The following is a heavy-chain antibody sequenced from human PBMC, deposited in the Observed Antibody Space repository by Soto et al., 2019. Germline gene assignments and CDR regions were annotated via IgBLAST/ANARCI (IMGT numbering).Heavy chain of an antibody. CDR3: ARGNGMIRAVQGDTPEKNYLDF. V-gene: IGHV4-34*01. CDR1: GGSFSGYY. J-gene: IGHJ4*02. CDR2: MNHSGGI. Sequence: SETLSLTCAVYGGSFSGYYWSWIRQPPGKGLERIGEMNHSGGINYNPSLKSRVTISVDTSMNHFSLQRRSVTAGDTPIYSCARGNGMIRAVQGDTPEKNYLDFWGQGTLVTVSS. D-gene: IGHD3-22*01.